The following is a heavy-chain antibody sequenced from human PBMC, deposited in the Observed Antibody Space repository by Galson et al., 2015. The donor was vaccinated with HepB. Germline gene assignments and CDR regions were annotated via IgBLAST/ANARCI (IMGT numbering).Heavy chain of an antibody. CDR3: ARVADVDYCDHSFFDY. J-gene: IGHJ4*02. Sequence: SLRLSCADSGFPFSDYYMAWIRQAPGKGLEWLSYISSSSLYTNYADSVKSRFTISRDNAKNSLNLQMNGLRVDDTAGYYCARVADVDYCDHSFFDYWGQGALVTVSS. CDR2: ISSSSLYT. V-gene: IGHV3-11*06. D-gene: IGHD4-23*01. CDR1: GFPFSDYY.